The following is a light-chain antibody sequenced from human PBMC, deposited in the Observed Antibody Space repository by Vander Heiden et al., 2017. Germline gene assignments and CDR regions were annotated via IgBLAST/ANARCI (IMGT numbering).Light chain of an antibody. J-gene: IGKJ2*01. CDR1: QSVSSN. CDR2: GAS. V-gene: IGKV3-15*01. CDR3: QQYKNWPPYT. Sequence: EIVMTQSPATLSVSPGERATLSCRASQSVSSNLAWYQQKLGRAPRLLIYGASTRATGIPARFSGSGSGTEFTLTISSLQSEDFAVYYCQQYKNWPPYTVGQGTKLEIK.